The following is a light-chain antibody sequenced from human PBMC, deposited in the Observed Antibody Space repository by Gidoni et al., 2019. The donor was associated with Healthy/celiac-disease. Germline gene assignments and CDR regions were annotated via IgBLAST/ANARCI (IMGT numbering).Light chain of an antibody. V-gene: IGLV1-40*01. CDR3: QSYDSSLSAVV. J-gene: IGLJ2*01. CDR2: GNS. CDR1: SSTIGAGYD. Sequence: QSVLTQPPSVSGAPGQRGTIPCTGSSSTIGAGYDVHWYQQLPGTAPKLLIYGNSSRPSGVPDRFSGSKSGTSASLAITGLQAEDEADYYCQSYDSSLSAVVFGGGTKLTVL.